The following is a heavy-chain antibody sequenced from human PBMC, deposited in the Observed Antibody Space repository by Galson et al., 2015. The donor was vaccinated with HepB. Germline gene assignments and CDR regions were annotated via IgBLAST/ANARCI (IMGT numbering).Heavy chain of an antibody. J-gene: IGHJ1*01. Sequence: LRLSCAASGFTFSSYGMHWVRQAPGKGLEWVAVIWYDGSNKYYADSVKGRFTISRDNSKNTLYLQMNSLRAEDTAVYYCARDRGYCSSTSCYPEYFQHWGQGTLVTVSS. CDR3: ARDRGYCSSTSCYPEYFQH. CDR2: IWYDGSNK. CDR1: GFTFSSYG. D-gene: IGHD2-2*01. V-gene: IGHV3-33*01.